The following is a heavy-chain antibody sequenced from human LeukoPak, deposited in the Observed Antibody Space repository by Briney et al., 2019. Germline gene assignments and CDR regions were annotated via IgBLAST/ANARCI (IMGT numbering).Heavy chain of an antibody. CDR3: AKLGQLATEVVY. D-gene: IGHD6-13*01. J-gene: IGHJ4*02. Sequence: GGSLRLSCVASGFTFNSSAMSWVRQAPGQGLEWVSAVSVDSGLTNYADSVKGRFTISRDNSKNTLFLLMNSLRAEDTAVYYCAKLGQLATEVVYWGQGTLVTVSS. CDR1: GFTFNSSA. V-gene: IGHV3-23*01. CDR2: VSVDSGLT.